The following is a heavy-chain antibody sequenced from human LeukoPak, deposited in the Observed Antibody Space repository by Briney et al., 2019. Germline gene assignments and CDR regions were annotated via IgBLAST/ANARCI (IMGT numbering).Heavy chain of an antibody. V-gene: IGHV4-39*07. J-gene: IGHJ6*03. CDR2: VYHSGST. CDR3: ASLVTNYYYYMDV. Sequence: SETLSLTCTVSGGSISSSSYYWGWIRQPPGKGLEWIGFVYHSGSTYYNPSLKSRVTISVDRSKNQFSLRLSSVTAADTAVYYCASLVTNYYYYMDVWGKGTTVTVSS. D-gene: IGHD4-11*01. CDR1: GGSISSSSYY.